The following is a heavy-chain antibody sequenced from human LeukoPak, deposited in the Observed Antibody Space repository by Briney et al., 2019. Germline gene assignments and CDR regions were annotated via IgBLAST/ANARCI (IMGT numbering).Heavy chain of an antibody. J-gene: IGHJ4*02. CDR1: GFIFSNYA. CDR3: ARGWELQDDYFDF. CDR2: ISYVATNK. D-gene: IGHD1-26*01. V-gene: IGHV3-30*01. Sequence: GGSLRLYCAASGFIFSNYAMHWVRQAPGTGLVWVAVISYVATNKYYADSVKGRFTISRDNSKNTLFLQMNSLRAEDTAVYYCARGWELQDDYFDFWGQGTLVTVYS.